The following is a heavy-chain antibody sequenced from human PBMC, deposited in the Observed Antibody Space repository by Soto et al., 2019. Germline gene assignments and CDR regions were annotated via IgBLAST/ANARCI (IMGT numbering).Heavy chain of an antibody. Sequence: SETLSLTCTVSGGSSGNYYWSWIRQPPGKGLEWIGYISYSGSTNYNPSLKSRGTISQDTSKKQFSLRLSSVTAADTAVYYCARGSDGDYSDYWGQGTLVTVSS. CDR3: ARGSDGDYSDY. V-gene: IGHV4-59*01. CDR2: ISYSGST. D-gene: IGHD3-16*01. CDR1: GGSSGNYY. J-gene: IGHJ4*02.